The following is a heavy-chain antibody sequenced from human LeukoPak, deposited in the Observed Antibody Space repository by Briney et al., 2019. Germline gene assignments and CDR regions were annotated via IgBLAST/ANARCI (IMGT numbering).Heavy chain of an antibody. Sequence: GGSLRLSCAASGFTFSTSWMHWFRQAPGKGLVWVSRINTDGRTTGYADSVRGRFTISRDNAKNTLYLQMNGLRAEDTAVYYCAKDLTWNTADYCGQGALVTVSS. CDR2: INTDGRTT. J-gene: IGHJ4*02. V-gene: IGHV3-74*01. D-gene: IGHD1/OR15-1a*01. CDR3: AKDLTWNTADY. CDR1: GFTFSTSW.